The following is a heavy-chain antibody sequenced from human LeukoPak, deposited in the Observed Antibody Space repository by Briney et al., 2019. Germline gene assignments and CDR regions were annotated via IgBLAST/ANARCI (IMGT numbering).Heavy chain of an antibody. J-gene: IGHJ4*02. CDR3: ASTIHCGGDCPFDY. V-gene: IGHV1-18*01. Sequence: ASVKVSCKASGYTFTSYGISWVRQAPGQGLEWMGWISAYNGNTNYAQKLQGRVTMTTDTSTSTAYMELRSLRSDDTAVYYCASTIHCGGDCPFDYWGQGTLVTASS. CDR1: GYTFTSYG. CDR2: ISAYNGNT. D-gene: IGHD2-21*02.